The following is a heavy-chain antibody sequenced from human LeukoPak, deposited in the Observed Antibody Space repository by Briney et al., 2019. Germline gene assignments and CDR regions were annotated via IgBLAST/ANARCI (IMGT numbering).Heavy chain of an antibody. CDR2: TYYRSKWYN. J-gene: IGHJ4*02. D-gene: IGHD2-2*01. Sequence: SQTLSLTCAISGDSVSSNSAAWNWIRQSPSRCLEWLGRTYYRSKWYNDYAVSVKSRITINPDTSKNQFSLQLSSVTPEDTAVYYCARTKKSRVVPAAMPIDYWGQGTLVTVSS. CDR3: ARTKKSRVVPAAMPIDY. CDR1: GDSVSSNSAA. V-gene: IGHV6-1*01.